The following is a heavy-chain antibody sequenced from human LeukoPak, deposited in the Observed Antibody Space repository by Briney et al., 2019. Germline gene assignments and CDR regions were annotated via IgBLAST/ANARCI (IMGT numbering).Heavy chain of an antibody. D-gene: IGHD3-22*01. Sequence: GGSLRLSCAASGFTFSGSVMHWVRQAPGKGLVWVSRINSDGSSTSYADSVKGRFTISRDNAKNTLYLQMNSLRAEDTAVYYCARETYYYDSSGFGTSYGMDVWGQGTTVTVSS. CDR2: INSDGSST. V-gene: IGHV3-74*01. CDR3: ARETYYYDSSGFGTSYGMDV. CDR1: GFTFSGSV. J-gene: IGHJ6*02.